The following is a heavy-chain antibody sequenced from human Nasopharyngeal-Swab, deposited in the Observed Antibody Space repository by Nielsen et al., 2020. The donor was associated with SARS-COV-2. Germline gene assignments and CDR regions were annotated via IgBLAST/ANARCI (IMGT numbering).Heavy chain of an antibody. CDR2: ISAYNGNT. V-gene: IGHV1-18*01. CDR1: GYTFTSYG. Sequence: ASVKVSCKAPGYTFTSYGISWVQQAPGQGLEWMGWISAYNGNTNYAQKLQGRVTMTTDTSTSTAYMELRSLRSDDSAVYYCARVGATLFYYYGMDVWGQGTTVTVSS. D-gene: IGHD1-26*01. J-gene: IGHJ6*02. CDR3: ARVGATLFYYYGMDV.